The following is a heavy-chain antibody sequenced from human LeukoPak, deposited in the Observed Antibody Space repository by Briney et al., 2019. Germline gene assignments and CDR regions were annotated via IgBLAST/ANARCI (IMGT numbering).Heavy chain of an antibody. V-gene: IGHV3-7*05. CDR1: GFTFSRCW. D-gene: IGHD3-10*01. CDR3: ARDGMGGIKAFDI. J-gene: IGHJ3*02. Sequence: GGSLRLSCAASGFTFSRCWMSWVRQAPGRGLEWVANIKHDGSQKYYVDSVKGRITISRDNAKNSLYLQMTSLRAEDTAVYYCARDGMGGIKAFDIWGQGTMVTVSS. CDR2: IKHDGSQK.